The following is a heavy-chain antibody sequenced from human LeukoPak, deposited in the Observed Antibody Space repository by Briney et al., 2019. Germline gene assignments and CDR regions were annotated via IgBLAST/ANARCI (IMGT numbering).Heavy chain of an antibody. CDR1: GFTFSNYD. Sequence: GGSLRLSCAASGFTFSNYDMHWVRQTRGGGLEWVSGIGTLADTFYPDSAKGRFTTSRDIAKNSLYLQMNSLRADDTAVYYCVRDQTIDSRAGPSDPFDVWGQGTMVTVSS. CDR3: VRDQTIDSRAGPSDPFDV. CDR2: IGTLADT. V-gene: IGHV3-13*01. D-gene: IGHD3-3*01. J-gene: IGHJ3*01.